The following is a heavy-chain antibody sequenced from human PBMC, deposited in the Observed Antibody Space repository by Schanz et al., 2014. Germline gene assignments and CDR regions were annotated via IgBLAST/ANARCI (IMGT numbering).Heavy chain of an antibody. Sequence: EVQLVESGGDLVQPGGSLRLSCSASGFTFSTFAMHWVRQAPGKGLEWISYIGSSSSRIDHADSVKGRFTISRDNAKNSLYLQMNSLRAEDTAVYYCARPALWFGDNCFDPWGQGTLVTVSS. CDR1: GFTFSTFA. V-gene: IGHV3-48*01. CDR2: IGSSSSRI. CDR3: ARPALWFGDNCFDP. J-gene: IGHJ5*02. D-gene: IGHD3-10*01.